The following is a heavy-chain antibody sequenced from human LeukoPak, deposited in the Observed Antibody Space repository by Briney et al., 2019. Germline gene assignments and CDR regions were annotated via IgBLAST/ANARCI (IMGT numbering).Heavy chain of an antibody. Sequence: GESLRLSCAASGFPFTSSGMSWVRQAPEKGPEWVSSMNAVGVTYYADSVKGRFTISRDISKNTMYLQMSSLRADDTAVYYCSSDYPHYYFYMDVWGKGTTVTVSS. CDR3: SSDYPHYYFYMDV. CDR1: GFPFTSSG. CDR2: MNAVGVT. D-gene: IGHD4-11*01. V-gene: IGHV3-23*01. J-gene: IGHJ6*03.